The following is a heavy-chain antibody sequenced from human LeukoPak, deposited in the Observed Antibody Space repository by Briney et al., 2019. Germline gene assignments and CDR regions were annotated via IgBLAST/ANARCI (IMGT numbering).Heavy chain of an antibody. D-gene: IGHD3-22*01. J-gene: IGHJ4*02. CDR2: IYSGGST. CDR1: GFTVSSNY. Sequence: GGSLRLSCAASGFTVSSNYMSWVRQAPGKGLEWASVIYSGGSTYYADSVKGRFTISRDNSKNTLYLQMNSLRAEDTAVYYCARGVHYYDSSGLIDYWGQGTLVTVSS. V-gene: IGHV3-66*01. CDR3: ARGVHYYDSSGLIDY.